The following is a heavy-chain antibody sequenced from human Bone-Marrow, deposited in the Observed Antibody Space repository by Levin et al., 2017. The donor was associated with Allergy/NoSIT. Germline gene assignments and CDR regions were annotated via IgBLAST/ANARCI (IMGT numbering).Heavy chain of an antibody. CDR2: IYYSGVT. CDR1: GDSIDSADYY. CDR3: AGTTTGADYGDYDAGYHFAY. V-gene: IGHV4-30-4*01. Sequence: SETLSLTCTVSGDSIDSADYYWTWIRQPPGKGLEWIGSIYYSGVTYFNPSLKGRGDIAVDTSKNQFSLSLSSVSAADTAVYYCAGTTTGADYGDYDAGYHFAYWGQGTLVTVAS. J-gene: IGHJ4*02. D-gene: IGHD4-17*01.